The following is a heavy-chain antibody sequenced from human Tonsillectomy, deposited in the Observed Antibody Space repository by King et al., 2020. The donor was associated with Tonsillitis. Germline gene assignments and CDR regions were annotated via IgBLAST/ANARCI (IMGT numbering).Heavy chain of an antibody. CDR3: ARGLRGSFDY. V-gene: IGHV3-30*04. Sequence: VQLVESGGGVVQPGRSLRLYCAASGFTFSSYAMHWVRQAPGKGLEWVAVISYDGSNKYYADSVKGRFTISRDNSKNTLYLQMNSLRAEDTAVYYCARGLRGSFDYWGQGTLVTVSS. CDR1: GFTFSSYA. J-gene: IGHJ4*02. CDR2: ISYDGSNK.